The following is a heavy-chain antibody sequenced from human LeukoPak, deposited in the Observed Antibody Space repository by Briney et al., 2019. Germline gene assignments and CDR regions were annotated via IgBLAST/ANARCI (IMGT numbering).Heavy chain of an antibody. V-gene: IGHV4-59*01. CDR2: IYYSGST. D-gene: IGHD2-15*01. CDR1: GGSISSYY. Sequence: ASETLSLTCTVSGGSISSYYWSWIRQPPGKGLEWIGYIYYSGSTNYNPSLKSRVTISVDTSKNQFSLKLSSVTAADTAVYYCARDGGNCYGGSCYPAGFQHWGQGTLVTVSS. J-gene: IGHJ1*01. CDR3: ARDGGNCYGGSCYPAGFQH.